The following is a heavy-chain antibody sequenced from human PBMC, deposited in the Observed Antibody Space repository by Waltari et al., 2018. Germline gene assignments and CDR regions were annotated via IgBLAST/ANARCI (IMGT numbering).Heavy chain of an antibody. CDR3: ARGWSGYFPLYYGMDV. V-gene: IGHV4-34*01. CDR2: IKHSGST. J-gene: IGHJ6*02. D-gene: IGHD3-3*01. CDR1: GGSFSGYY. Sequence: QVQLQQWGAGLLKPSETLSLTCAVYGGSFSGYYWSWTRQPPGKGLEGIGEIKHSGSTNYNPSLKSLVTISVDTSKNHFSLKLSSVTAADTAVYYCARGWSGYFPLYYGMDVWGQGTTVTVSS.